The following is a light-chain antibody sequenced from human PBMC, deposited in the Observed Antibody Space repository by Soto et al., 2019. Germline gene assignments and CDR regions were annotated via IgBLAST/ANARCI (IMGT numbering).Light chain of an antibody. V-gene: IGKV1-12*01. CDR2: AAS. CDR3: QQTDSFPHT. CDR1: QDISSW. Sequence: DIQMTQSPSSVSASVGDRVTITCRASQDISSWLAWYQQKPGKAPKLLISAASSLQIGVPSRFSGSGAGTAFSLTISSLQPEDFATYYCQQTDSFPHTFGGGTKVEIK. J-gene: IGKJ4*01.